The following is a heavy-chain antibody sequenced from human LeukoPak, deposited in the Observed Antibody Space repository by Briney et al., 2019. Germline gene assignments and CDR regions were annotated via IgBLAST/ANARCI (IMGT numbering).Heavy chain of an antibody. CDR2: IRYDGSNK. D-gene: IGHD2-2*01. CDR1: GFTFSSYG. J-gene: IGHJ4*02. CDR3: AKAPTDCSSTSCHLDY. Sequence: PGGSLRLSCAASGFTFSSYGMHWVRQAPGKGLEWVAFIRYDGSNKYYADSVKGRFTISRDNSKNTLYLQMNSLRAEDTAVYYCAKAPTDCSSTSCHLDYWGQGTLVTVSS. V-gene: IGHV3-30*02.